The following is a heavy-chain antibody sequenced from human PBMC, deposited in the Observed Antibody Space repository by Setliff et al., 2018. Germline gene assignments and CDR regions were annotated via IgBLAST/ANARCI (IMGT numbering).Heavy chain of an antibody. CDR1: GFSFSNYW. Sequence: GGSLRLSCSASGFSFSNYWKHWVRQAPGKGLVWVSRINGDATITNYANSVKGRFTISRDNARNALYLQMNSLRGEDTGVYFCAALDWGENFYNVDVWGKGTTVTVSS. CDR2: INGDATIT. V-gene: IGHV3-74*01. D-gene: IGHD7-27*01. CDR3: AALDWGENFYNVDV. J-gene: IGHJ6*03.